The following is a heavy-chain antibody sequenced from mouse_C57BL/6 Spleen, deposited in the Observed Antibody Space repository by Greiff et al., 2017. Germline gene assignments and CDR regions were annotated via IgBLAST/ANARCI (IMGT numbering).Heavy chain of an antibody. V-gene: IGHV1-19*01. J-gene: IGHJ2*01. CDR2: INPYNGGT. CDR3: ARERAIYSNYVYFDY. CDR1: GYTFTDYY. D-gene: IGHD2-5*01. Sequence: EVQLVESGPVLVKPGASVKMSCKASGYTFTDYYMNWVKQSHGKSLEWIGVINPYNGGTSYNQKFKGKATLTVDKSSSTAYMELNSLTSEDSAVYYCARERAIYSNYVYFDYWGQGTTLTVSS.